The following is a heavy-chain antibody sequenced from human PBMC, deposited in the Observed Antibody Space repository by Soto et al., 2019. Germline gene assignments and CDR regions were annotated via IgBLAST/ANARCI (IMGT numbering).Heavy chain of an antibody. CDR2: IYYSWRT. V-gene: IGHV4-59*08. D-gene: IGHD2-15*01. CDR3: ARRYGGNLDY. J-gene: IGHJ4*02. Sequence: VQLQESGPGLVKPSETLSLTCTVSGGSISSYYWTWIRQPPGKGLEWIGYIYYSWRTNYNPSLRSRVTISVDTSKNQLSLKLSSVTAADTAVYYCARRYGGNLDYWGQGTLVTVSS. CDR1: GGSISSYY.